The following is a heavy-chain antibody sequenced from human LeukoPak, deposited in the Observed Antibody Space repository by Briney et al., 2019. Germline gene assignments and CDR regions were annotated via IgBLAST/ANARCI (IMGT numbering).Heavy chain of an antibody. D-gene: IGHD3-22*01. Sequence: PGGSLRLSCAASGFTFSSYAMSWVRQAPGKGLEWVSAISGSGGSTYYADSVKGRFTISRDNSKNTLYLQMNSLRAEDTAVYYCAKDQAMIVVVITGNFDYWGQGTLVTVSS. CDR3: AKDQAMIVVVITGNFDY. CDR1: GFTFSSYA. CDR2: ISGSGGST. J-gene: IGHJ4*02. V-gene: IGHV3-23*01.